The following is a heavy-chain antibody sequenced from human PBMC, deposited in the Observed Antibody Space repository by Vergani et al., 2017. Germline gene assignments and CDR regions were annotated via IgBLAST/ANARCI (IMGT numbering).Heavy chain of an antibody. CDR1: GFTFSSYA. CDR3: ARDSHVRFLEWLSGWFDP. Sequence: QVQLVESGGGVVQPGRSLRLSCAASGFTFSSYAMNWVRQAPGKGVEWVAVISCDGSNKYYADSVKGRFTIARDNSKNTLYLQMNRLRAEDTAVYYCARDSHVRFLEWLSGWFDPWGQGTLVTVSS. J-gene: IGHJ5*02. D-gene: IGHD3-3*01. V-gene: IGHV3-30-3*01. CDR2: ISCDGSNK.